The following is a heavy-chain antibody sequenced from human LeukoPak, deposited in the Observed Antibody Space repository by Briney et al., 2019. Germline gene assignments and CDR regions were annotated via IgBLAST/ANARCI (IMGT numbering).Heavy chain of an antibody. V-gene: IGHV4-59*01. CDR3: ARGVYIAAAQYGY. Sequence: SETLFLTCTVSGGSISSYYWNWIRQPPGKGLEWIGYIYYSGTTNYNPSLKSRVTISVDTSKNQFSLKLSSVTAADTAVYYCARGVYIAAAQYGYWGQGTLVTVSS. J-gene: IGHJ4*02. CDR1: GGSISSYY. D-gene: IGHD6-13*01. CDR2: IYYSGTT.